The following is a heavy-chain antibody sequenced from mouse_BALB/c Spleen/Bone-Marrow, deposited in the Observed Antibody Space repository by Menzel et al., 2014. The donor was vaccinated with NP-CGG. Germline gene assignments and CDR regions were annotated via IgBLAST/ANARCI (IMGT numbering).Heavy chain of an antibody. D-gene: IGHD1-3*01. J-gene: IGHJ4*01. CDR2: INPSTGYT. CDR3: TRDNYEAMDY. CDR1: GYTFTNYW. V-gene: IGHV1-7*01. Sequence: VQLQQSGADLAKPGASMKMSCKASGYTFTNYWMHWVKQRPGQGLEWIGNINPSTGYTEYNQKFRDKATLTADKSSSTAYMQLSSLTSEGSAVYDCTRDNYEAMDYWGQGTSVTVSS.